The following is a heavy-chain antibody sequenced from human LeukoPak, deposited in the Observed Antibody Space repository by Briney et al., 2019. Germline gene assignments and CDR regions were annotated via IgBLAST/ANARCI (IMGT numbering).Heavy chain of an antibody. CDR2: ISSSSSYI. CDR3: ARGAVAGYNWFDP. J-gene: IGHJ5*02. Sequence: PGGSLRLSCAASGFTFSSYSMNWVRQAPGKGLEWVSSISSSSSYIYYADSVKGRFTISRDNAKNSLYLQMNSLRAEDTAVYYCARGAVAGYNWFDPWGQGTLVTVSS. V-gene: IGHV3-21*04. D-gene: IGHD6-19*01. CDR1: GFTFSSYS.